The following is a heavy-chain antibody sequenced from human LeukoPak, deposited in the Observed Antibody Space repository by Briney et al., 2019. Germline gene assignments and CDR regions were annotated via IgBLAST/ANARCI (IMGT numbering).Heavy chain of an antibody. CDR2: FYSGGSR. V-gene: IGHV3-53*01. CDR1: GFTVSSNY. Sequence: GGSLRLSCAASGFTVSSNYMSWVRQAPGKGLEWVSVFYSGGSRYYADSVKGRFTTSRENSKNSLYLQMNSLSAGDTAVYYCARVGSGSAFDIWGQGTMVTVSS. D-gene: IGHD3-10*01. J-gene: IGHJ3*02. CDR3: ARVGSGSAFDI.